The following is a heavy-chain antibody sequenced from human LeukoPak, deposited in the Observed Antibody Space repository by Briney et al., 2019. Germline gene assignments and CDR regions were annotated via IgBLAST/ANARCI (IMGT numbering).Heavy chain of an antibody. CDR2: IYYSGST. CDR3: ARERGPYDILTGYGMDV. J-gene: IGHJ6*04. Sequence: SETLSLTCTVSGGSISSYYWSWIRQPPGKGLEWIGYIYYSGSTNYNPSLKSRVTISVDTSKNQFSLKLGSVTAADTAVYYCARERGPYDILTGYGMDVWGKGTTVTVSS. CDR1: GGSISSYY. D-gene: IGHD3-9*01. V-gene: IGHV4-59*01.